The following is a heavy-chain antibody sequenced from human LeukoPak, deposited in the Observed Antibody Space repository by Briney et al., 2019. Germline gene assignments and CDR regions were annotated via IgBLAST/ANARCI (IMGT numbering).Heavy chain of an antibody. D-gene: IGHD2-15*01. CDR1: GFTFSSYW. Sequence: GGSLRLSCAASGFTFSSYWMSWVRQAPGKGLEWVANIKQDGSEKYYVDSVKGRFTISRDNAKNSLYLQMNSLRAEDTAVYYCSKVQHRLRYCSGGSCYSGFDYWGQGTLVTVSS. J-gene: IGHJ4*02. CDR2: IKQDGSEK. CDR3: SKVQHRLRYCSGGSCYSGFDY. V-gene: IGHV3-7*01.